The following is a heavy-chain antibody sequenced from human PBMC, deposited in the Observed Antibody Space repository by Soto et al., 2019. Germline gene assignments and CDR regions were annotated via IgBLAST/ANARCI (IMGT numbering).Heavy chain of an antibody. CDR3: ARQNYYSGMDV. Sequence: GASVNVSCKASGYTFTSYFITWVRQAPGQGLEWMGWISAYNGNTNYAQMLQGRVTMTTDTSTATAYMEMRSLRSDDTAVYYCARQNYYSGMDVWGQGTTVTVSS. J-gene: IGHJ6*02. CDR2: ISAYNGNT. V-gene: IGHV1-18*01. CDR1: GYTFTSYF.